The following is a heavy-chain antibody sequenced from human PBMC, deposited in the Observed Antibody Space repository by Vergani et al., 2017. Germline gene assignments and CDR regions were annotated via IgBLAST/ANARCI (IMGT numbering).Heavy chain of an antibody. J-gene: IGHJ4*02. D-gene: IGHD4-17*01. CDR3: ARASGDYGEYEDARDAYGVDY. Sequence: QVQLVESGGGVVQPGRSLRLSCAASGFTFSSYAMHWVRQAPGKGLEGVAVISYDGSNKYYADSVKGRFTISRDNSKNTLYLQMNSLRAEDTAVYYCARASGDYGEYEDARDAYGVDYWGQGTLVTVSS. CDR2: ISYDGSNK. CDR1: GFTFSSYA. V-gene: IGHV3-30-3*01.